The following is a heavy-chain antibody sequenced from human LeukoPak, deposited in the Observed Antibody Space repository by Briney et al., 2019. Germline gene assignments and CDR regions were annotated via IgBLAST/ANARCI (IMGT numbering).Heavy chain of an antibody. Sequence: GGSLRLSCAASGFTSSSYAMHWVRQPTGKGLEWVSAIGTAGDTYYPGSVKGRFTISRENAKNSLYLQMNSLRAGDTAVYYCARGRDRWDRLDDAFDIWGQGTMVTVSS. CDR1: GFTSSSYA. V-gene: IGHV3-13*01. CDR3: ARGRDRWDRLDDAFDI. CDR2: IGTAGDT. J-gene: IGHJ3*02. D-gene: IGHD6-25*01.